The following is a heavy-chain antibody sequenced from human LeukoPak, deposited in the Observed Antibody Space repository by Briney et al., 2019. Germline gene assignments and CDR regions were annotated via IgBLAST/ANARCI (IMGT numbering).Heavy chain of an antibody. J-gene: IGHJ6*02. CDR3: ARGRYDFWSGYSYYYGMDV. V-gene: IGHV4-34*01. Sequence: SETLSLTCAVYGGSFSGYYWSWIRQPPGKGLEWIGEINHSGSTNYNPSLKSRVTISVDTSKNQFSLKLSSVTAADTAVCYCARGRYDFWSGYSYYYGMDVWGQGTTVTVSS. CDR1: GGSFSGYY. D-gene: IGHD3-3*01. CDR2: INHSGST.